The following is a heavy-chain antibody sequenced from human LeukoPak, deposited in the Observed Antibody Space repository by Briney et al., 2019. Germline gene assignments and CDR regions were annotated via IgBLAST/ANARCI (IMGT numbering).Heavy chain of an antibody. CDR2: ISYDGSNK. Sequence: QPGRSLRLSCAASGFTFSSCAMHWVRQAPGKGLEWVAVISYDGSNKYCADSVKGRFTISRDNSKSTLYLQMNSLRAEDTAVYYCVKVSDNFQFDYWGQGTLVTVSS. V-gene: IGHV3-30*18. CDR3: VKVSDNFQFDY. CDR1: GFTFSSCA. J-gene: IGHJ4*02. D-gene: IGHD1-1*01.